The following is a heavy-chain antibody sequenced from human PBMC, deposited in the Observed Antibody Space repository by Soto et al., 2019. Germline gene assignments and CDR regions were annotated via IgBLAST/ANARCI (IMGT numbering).Heavy chain of an antibody. CDR1: GYTLTELS. Sequence: ASVKVSCKVSGYTLTELSIHPVRQAPGKGLEWMGGFDPEDGETIYAQKFEDRVTMTTATSTNTVFLELRSLKSDDTAIYYCARDRLRGYDSSGFYSWGQGTMVTVSS. CDR2: FDPEDGET. V-gene: IGHV1-24*01. J-gene: IGHJ4*02. CDR3: ARDRLRGYDSSGFYS. D-gene: IGHD3-22*01.